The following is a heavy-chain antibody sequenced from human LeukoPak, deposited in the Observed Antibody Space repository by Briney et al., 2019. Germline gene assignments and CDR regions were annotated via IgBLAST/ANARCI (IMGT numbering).Heavy chain of an antibody. V-gene: IGHV4-59*01. J-gene: IGHJ6*03. Sequence: SETLSLXCTVSGGSISSYYWRWIRQPPGKGLEWIGYIYYSGSTNYNPSLKSRVTISVDTSKNQFSLKLSSVTAADTAVYYCARGVSSIFYYYYYMDVWGKGTTVTVSS. D-gene: IGHD6-6*01. CDR2: IYYSGST. CDR1: GGSISSYY. CDR3: ARGVSSIFYYYYYMDV.